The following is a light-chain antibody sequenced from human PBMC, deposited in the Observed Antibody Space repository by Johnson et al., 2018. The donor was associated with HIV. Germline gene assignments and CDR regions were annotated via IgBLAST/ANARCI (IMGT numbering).Light chain of an antibody. V-gene: IGLV1-51*02. CDR3: GTWDSSLSAEV. J-gene: IGLJ1*01. Sequence: QSMLTQPPSVSAAPGQKVTISCSGSSSNIGNNYVSWYQQLPGTAPKLLIYENNKRPSGIPDRFSGSKSGTSATLGITGLKTGDEADYYCGTWDSSLSAEVFGNGTKGTVL. CDR1: SSNIGNNY. CDR2: ENN.